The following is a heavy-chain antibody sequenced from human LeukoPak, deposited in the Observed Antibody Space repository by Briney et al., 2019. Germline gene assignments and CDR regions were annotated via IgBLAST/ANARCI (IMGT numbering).Heavy chain of an antibody. CDR2: ISSSGSTI. V-gene: IGHV3-11*04. J-gene: IGHJ4*02. CDR3: ARDQPEGDFVVVPAASDS. CDR1: GFTFSDYY. D-gene: IGHD2-2*01. Sequence: KPGGSLRLSCAASGFTFSDYYMSWIRQAPGKGLEWVSYISSSGSTIYYADSVKGRFTISRDNAKNSLYLQMNSLGAEDTAVYYCARDQPEGDFVVVPAASDSGGKGPRVTVPP.